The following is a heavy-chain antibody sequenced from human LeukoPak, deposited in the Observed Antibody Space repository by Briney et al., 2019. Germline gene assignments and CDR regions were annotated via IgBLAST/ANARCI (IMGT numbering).Heavy chain of an antibody. J-gene: IGHJ3*02. CDR2: INHSGST. D-gene: IGHD3-3*01. CDR1: GVSFSAYY. CDR3: ARGDNLLRFLEVDAFDI. Sequence: SETLSLTCAVYGVSFSAYYWSWIRQPPGEGLEWIGEINHSGSTDYNPSLKTRVTISVDTSKNQFSLNLSSVTAADTAVYYCARGDNLLRFLEVDAFDIWGQGTVVTVSS. V-gene: IGHV4-34*01.